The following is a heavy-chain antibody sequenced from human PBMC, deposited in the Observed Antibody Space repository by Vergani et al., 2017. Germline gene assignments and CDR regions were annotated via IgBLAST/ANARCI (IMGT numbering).Heavy chain of an antibody. CDR3: ARGFTDYYGSGSYPFYFDY. Sequence: QVQLQESGPGLVKPSETLSLTCTVSGGSISSYYWSWIRQPPGKGLEWIGYIYDSGSTNDNPSLKSRVTISVDTSKNQFSLRLSSVTAADTAVYYCARGFTDYYGSGSYPFYFDYWGQGTLVTVSS. CDR2: IYDSGST. D-gene: IGHD3-10*01. V-gene: IGHV4-59*01. CDR1: GGSISSYY. J-gene: IGHJ4*02.